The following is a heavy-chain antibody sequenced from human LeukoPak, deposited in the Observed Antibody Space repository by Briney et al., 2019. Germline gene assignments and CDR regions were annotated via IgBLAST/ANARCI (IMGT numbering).Heavy chain of an antibody. Sequence: PGRSLRLSCAASGFTFDDYAMHWVRQAPGKGLEWVSGISWNSGSIGYADSVKGRFTISRDNAKNSLYLQMNSLRAEDTALYYCAKDIFTGIAAAGAIDYWGQETLVTISS. CDR1: GFTFDDYA. CDR2: ISWNSGSI. J-gene: IGHJ4*02. V-gene: IGHV3-9*01. CDR3: AKDIFTGIAAAGAIDY. D-gene: IGHD6-13*01.